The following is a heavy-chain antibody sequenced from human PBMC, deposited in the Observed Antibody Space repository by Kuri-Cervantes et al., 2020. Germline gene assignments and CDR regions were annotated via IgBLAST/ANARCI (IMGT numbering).Heavy chain of an antibody. CDR3: ARDKGTDVLRFLEWSRTMDV. J-gene: IGHJ6*03. Sequence: GESLKISCAASGFTFDDYAMHWVRQAPGKGLEWVSLISWDGGSTYYADSVKGRFTISRDNAKNSLYLQMNSLRAEDTAVYYCARDKGTDVLRFLEWSRTMDVWGKGTTVTVSS. V-gene: IGHV3-43D*03. D-gene: IGHD3-3*01. CDR2: ISWDGGST. CDR1: GFTFDDYA.